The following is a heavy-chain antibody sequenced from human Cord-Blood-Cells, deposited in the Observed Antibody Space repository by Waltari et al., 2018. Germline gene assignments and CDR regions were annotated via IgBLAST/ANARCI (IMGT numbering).Heavy chain of an antibody. Sequence: QLQLQESGPGLLNPTETLSPTSPVSGAPISSTSYAWGWIRQSPGKGLEWIRGIYYRGSTYYNPSLKSRVTISVDTSKNQFSLKLSSVTAADTAVYYCATLAGIVYWGQGTLVTVSS. CDR2: IYYRGST. CDR1: GAPISSTSYA. J-gene: IGHJ4*02. CDR3: ATLAGIVY. V-gene: IGHV4-39*01.